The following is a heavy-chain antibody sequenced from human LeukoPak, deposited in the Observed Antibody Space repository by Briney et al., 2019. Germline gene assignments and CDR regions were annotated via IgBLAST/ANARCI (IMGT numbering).Heavy chain of an antibody. D-gene: IGHD2-2*01. CDR3: ARDPPVVAFDY. Sequence: GGSLRLSCAASGFTLSSYWMSWVRQAPGKGLEWVANIKQDGSEKYYVDSVKGRFTISRDNAKNSLYLQMNSLRAEDTAVYYCARDPPVVAFDYWGQGTLVTVSS. V-gene: IGHV3-7*01. J-gene: IGHJ4*02. CDR1: GFTLSSYW. CDR2: IKQDGSEK.